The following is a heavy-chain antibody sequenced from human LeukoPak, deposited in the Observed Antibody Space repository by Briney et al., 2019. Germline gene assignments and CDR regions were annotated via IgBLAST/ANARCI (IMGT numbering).Heavy chain of an antibody. Sequence: GGSLRLSCAASGFTFSSYGMSWVRQAPGKGLEWVSAISGSGGSTYYADSVKGRFTISTDNSKNPLYLQMNSLRAEDTAVYYCAKEYDYVWGSYRHYFDYWGQGSLVTVSS. CDR2: ISGSGGST. V-gene: IGHV3-23*01. D-gene: IGHD3-16*02. CDR1: GFTFSSYG. J-gene: IGHJ4*02. CDR3: AKEYDYVWGSYRHYFDY.